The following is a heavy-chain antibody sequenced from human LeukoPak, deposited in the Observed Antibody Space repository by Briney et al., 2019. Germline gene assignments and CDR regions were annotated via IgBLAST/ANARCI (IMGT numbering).Heavy chain of an antibody. CDR1: GFTFSSYA. V-gene: IGHV3-30*04. Sequence: GGSLRLSCAASGFTFSSYAMHWVRQAPGKGLEWVAVISYDGSNKYYADSVKGRFTISRDNSKNTLYLQMNSLRAEDTAVYYCAKEVRGVISNWFDPWGQGTLVTVSS. CDR2: ISYDGSNK. CDR3: AKEVRGVISNWFDP. J-gene: IGHJ5*02. D-gene: IGHD3-10*01.